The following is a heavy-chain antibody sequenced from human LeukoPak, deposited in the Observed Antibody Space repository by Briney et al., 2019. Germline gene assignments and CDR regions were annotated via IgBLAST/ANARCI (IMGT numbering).Heavy chain of an antibody. J-gene: IGHJ4*02. D-gene: IGHD6-6*01. Sequence: RASVNVSCKASGYIFTGYYLHWVRQAPGQGLEWMGLMNPNNGYTNYAQKFQGRVTMTRDTSISTAYMDLSGLSYDDTAVYFCARVPDASSSVDSWGRGTLVTVSS. CDR3: ARVPDASSSVDS. V-gene: IGHV1-2*02. CDR2: MNPNNGYT. CDR1: GYIFTGYY.